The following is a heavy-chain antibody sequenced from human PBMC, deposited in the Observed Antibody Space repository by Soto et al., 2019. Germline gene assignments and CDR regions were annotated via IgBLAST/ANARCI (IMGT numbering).Heavy chain of an antibody. Sequence: QVQLVESGGGVVQPGRSLRLSCAASGFTFSSYGMHWVRQAPGKGLEWVAVISYDGSNKYYADSVKGRFTISRDNSKNTLYLQMNSLRAEDTAVYYCAKDGGFFEWLFTPSYFFDYWGQGTLVTVSS. D-gene: IGHD3-3*01. CDR2: ISYDGSNK. J-gene: IGHJ4*02. V-gene: IGHV3-30*18. CDR3: AKDGGFFEWLFTPSYFFDY. CDR1: GFTFSSYG.